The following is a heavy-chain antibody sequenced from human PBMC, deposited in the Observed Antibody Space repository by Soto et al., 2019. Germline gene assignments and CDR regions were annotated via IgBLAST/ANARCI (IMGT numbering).Heavy chain of an antibody. CDR1: GGSISSGGYY. D-gene: IGHD2-15*01. J-gene: IGHJ6*03. V-gene: IGHV4-31*03. CDR3: ARTWYCSGGSCYSYYYYYYYMVV. CDR2: IYYSGST. Sequence: NPSETLSLTCTVSGGSISSGGYYWSWIRQHPGKGLEWIGYIYYSGSTYYNPSLKSRVTISVDTSKNQFSLKLSSVTAADTAVYYCARTWYCSGGSCYSYYYYYYYMVVWGKGTTVTVSS.